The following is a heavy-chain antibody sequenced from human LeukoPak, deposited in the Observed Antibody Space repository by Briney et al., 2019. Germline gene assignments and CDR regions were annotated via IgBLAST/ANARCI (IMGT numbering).Heavy chain of an antibody. Sequence: GGSLRLSRSASGFTFSSYAMHWVRQAPGKGLEYVSAISSNGGSTYYADSVKGRFTISRDNSKNTLYLQMSSLRAEDTAVYYCVKGRIAVAGGLSLFDYWGQGTLVTVSS. CDR3: VKGRIAVAGGLSLFDY. J-gene: IGHJ4*02. CDR1: GFTFSSYA. CDR2: ISSNGGST. V-gene: IGHV3-64D*06. D-gene: IGHD6-19*01.